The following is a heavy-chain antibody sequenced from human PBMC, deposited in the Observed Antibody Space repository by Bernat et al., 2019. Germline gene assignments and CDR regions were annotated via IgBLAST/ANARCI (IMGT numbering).Heavy chain of an antibody. CDR1: RFTFSNYS. J-gene: IGHJ4*02. CDR2: ISSSSNTI. CDR3: ARELWLGIEAVGVDY. Sequence: EVQLVESGGGLVQPGGSLRLSCAASRFTFSNYSMNWVRQAPGKGLEWVSYISSSSNTIYYADSVKGRFTVSRDNAKNSLYLQMNSLRAEDTAVYYCARELWLGIEAVGVDYWGQGTLVTVSS. D-gene: IGHD1-26*01. V-gene: IGHV3-48*01.